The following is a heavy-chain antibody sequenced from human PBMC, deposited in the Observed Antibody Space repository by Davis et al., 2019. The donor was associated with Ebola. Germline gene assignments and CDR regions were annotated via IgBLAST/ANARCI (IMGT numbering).Heavy chain of an antibody. Sequence: ASVKVSCKASGYIFTKYYIHWLRQVPGQGLEWMGLLIPSGGATSYAQNFQGRVTMTRDTSTNTAYMELSSLRSDDTAVYYCARVMGETTTGYFDYWGQGTLVTVSS. CDR3: ARVMGETTTGYFDY. D-gene: IGHD1-1*01. CDR2: LIPSGGAT. J-gene: IGHJ4*02. V-gene: IGHV1-46*01. CDR1: GYIFTKYY.